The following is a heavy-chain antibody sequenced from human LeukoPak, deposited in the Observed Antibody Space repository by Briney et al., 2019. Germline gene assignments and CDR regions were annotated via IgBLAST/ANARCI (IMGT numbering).Heavy chain of an antibody. Sequence: ASVKVSCKTSGYSFSTYGISCVRQAPGQGLEWMGWISAYNGNTNYAQKFQGRVTMTTDTSTSTAHLEMRSLRPDDTAVYYCARETIEAFDVWGQGTMVTVSS. V-gene: IGHV1-18*01. CDR1: GYSFSTYG. CDR2: ISAYNGNT. D-gene: IGHD4/OR15-4a*01. CDR3: ARETIEAFDV. J-gene: IGHJ3*01.